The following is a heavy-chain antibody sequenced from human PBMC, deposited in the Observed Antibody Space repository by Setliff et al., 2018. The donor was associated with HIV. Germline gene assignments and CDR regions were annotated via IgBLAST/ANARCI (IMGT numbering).Heavy chain of an antibody. Sequence: GESLKISCKGSGYSFTDYWIGWVRQMPGKGLEWMGIIYPGDSDTRYSPSFQGQVTMSADKSITSAYLQWSSLKASDTAMYYCARRPSGGWDQYFDYWGPGTLVTVSS. CDR3: ARRPSGGWDQYFDY. D-gene: IGHD6-19*01. J-gene: IGHJ4*02. CDR2: IYPGDSDT. V-gene: IGHV5-51*01. CDR1: GYSFTDYW.